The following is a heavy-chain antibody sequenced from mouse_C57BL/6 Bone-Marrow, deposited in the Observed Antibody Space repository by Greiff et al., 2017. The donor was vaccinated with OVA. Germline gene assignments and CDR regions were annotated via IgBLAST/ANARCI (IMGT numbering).Heavy chain of an antibody. Sequence: EVKVEESGGGLVKPGGSLKLSCAASGFTFSSYAMSWVRQTPEKRLEWVATISDGGSYTYYPDNVKGRFTISRDNAKNNLYLQMSHLKSEDTAMYYCARGPSTGTSFDYWGQGTTLTVSS. CDR2: ISDGGSYT. CDR3: ARGPSTGTSFDY. J-gene: IGHJ2*01. D-gene: IGHD4-1*02. V-gene: IGHV5-4*03. CDR1: GFTFSSYA.